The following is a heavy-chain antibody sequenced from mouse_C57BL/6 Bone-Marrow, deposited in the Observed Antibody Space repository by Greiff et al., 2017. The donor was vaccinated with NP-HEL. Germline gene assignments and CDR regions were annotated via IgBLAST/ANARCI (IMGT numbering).Heavy chain of an antibody. D-gene: IGHD2-1*01. CDR3: ARDAFGNYGYFDV. CDR1: GFTFSDFY. J-gene: IGHJ1*03. Sequence: EVNVVESGGGLVQSGRSLRLSCATSGFTFSDFYMEWVRQAPGKGLEWIAASRNKANDYTTEYSASVKGRFIGSRDTSQSILYLQMNALRAEDTAIYYCARDAFGNYGYFDVWGTGTTVTVSS. V-gene: IGHV7-1*01. CDR2: SRNKANDYTT.